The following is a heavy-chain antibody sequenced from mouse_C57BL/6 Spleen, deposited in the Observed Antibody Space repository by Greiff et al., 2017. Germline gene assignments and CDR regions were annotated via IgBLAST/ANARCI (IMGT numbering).Heavy chain of an antibody. CDR2: ISNKANGSTT. CDR1: GFTFTDYY. D-gene: IGHD2-1*01. CDR3: ARNGNMGYFDV. J-gene: IGHJ1*03. V-gene: IGHV7-3*01. Sequence: DVMLVESGGGLVQPGGSLSLSCAASGFTFTDYYMSWVRQPPGKALEWLGFISNKANGSTTEYSVYVKGRFTISRDKSQSILYLKMNALGAEDSATYYCARNGNMGYFDVWGTGTTVTVSS.